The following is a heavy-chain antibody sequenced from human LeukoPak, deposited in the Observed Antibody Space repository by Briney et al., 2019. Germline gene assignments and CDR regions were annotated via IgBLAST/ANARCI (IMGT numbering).Heavy chain of an antibody. CDR1: GYTFTGYY. CDR3: ARAVGATTGDYFDY. V-gene: IGHV1-2*04. D-gene: IGHD1-26*01. Sequence: ASVKVSCKASGYTFTGYYMHWVRQAPGQGLEWMGWINPNSGGTNYAQKFQGWVTMTRDTSISTAYMELSRLRSDDTAVYYCARAVGATTGDYFDYWGQGTLVTVSS. J-gene: IGHJ4*02. CDR2: INPNSGGT.